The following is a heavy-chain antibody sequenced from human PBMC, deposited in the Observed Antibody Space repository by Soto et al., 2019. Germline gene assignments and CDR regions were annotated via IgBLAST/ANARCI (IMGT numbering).Heavy chain of an antibody. J-gene: IGHJ6*02. CDR2: ISYDGSSK. V-gene: IGHV3-30*03. Sequence: GGSLRLSCAASGLAFSLYGMHWVRQAPGKGLEWVTVISYDGSSKYYADSVKGRFTISRDNSKNTLYLQLNSLRAEDTALYFCARDLGVDHSYGMDVWGQGTTVTVSS. D-gene: IGHD2-15*01. CDR1: GLAFSLYG. CDR3: ARDLGVDHSYGMDV.